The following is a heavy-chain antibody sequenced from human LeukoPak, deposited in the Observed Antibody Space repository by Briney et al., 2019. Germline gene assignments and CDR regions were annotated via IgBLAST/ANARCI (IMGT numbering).Heavy chain of an antibody. CDR3: AKQITHIAVAGIILDY. CDR2: IRYDGSNK. Sequence: QPGGSLRLSCAASGFTFSSYGMHWVRQAPGKGLEWVAFIRYDGSNKYYADSVKGRFTISRDNSKNTLYLQMNSLRAEDTAVYYCAKQITHIAVAGIILDYWGQGTLVTVSS. J-gene: IGHJ4*02. CDR1: GFTFSSYG. D-gene: IGHD6-19*01. V-gene: IGHV3-30*02.